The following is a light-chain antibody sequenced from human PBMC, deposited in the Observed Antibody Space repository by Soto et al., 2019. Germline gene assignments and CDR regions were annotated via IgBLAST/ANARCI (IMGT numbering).Light chain of an antibody. Sequence: EIVLTQSPATLSLSPGERATLSCRASQSLSTFLAWYQQKPGRAPRLLIYDASNRATGIPARFSGSGSGTDFTLTISSLEPEDFAFYYCQPSSGTFGPGTKVDIK. J-gene: IGKJ3*01. CDR1: QSLSTF. CDR3: QPSSGT. CDR2: DAS. V-gene: IGKV3-11*01.